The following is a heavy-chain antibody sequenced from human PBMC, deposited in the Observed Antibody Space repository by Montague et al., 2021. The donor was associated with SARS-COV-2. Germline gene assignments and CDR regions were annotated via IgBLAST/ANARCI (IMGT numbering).Heavy chain of an antibody. CDR2: INQSGST. J-gene: IGHJ5*02. D-gene: IGHD3-22*01. CDR1: GGSFSGYY. CDR3: AGVAGGYYHDSSAYSDH. Sequence: SETLSLTCAVYGGSFSGYYWSWIRQPPGKGLEWIGEINQSGSTNXNPSLKSRVTLSVDTSKKQFSLKLSSLTAADTAVYYCAGVAGGYYHDSSAYSDHWGQGSLVTVSS. V-gene: IGHV4-34*01.